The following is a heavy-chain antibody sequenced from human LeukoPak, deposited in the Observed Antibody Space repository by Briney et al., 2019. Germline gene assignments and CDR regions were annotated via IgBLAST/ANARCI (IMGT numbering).Heavy chain of an antibody. D-gene: IGHD3-10*01. V-gene: IGHV1-2*02. CDR3: ATASGRFSPIDY. CDR2: INPNSGAT. Sequence: GASVKVSCKASGDTFSDYYIHWVRQAPGQGLEWMGWINPNSGATNYAQKFQGSVTMTRDTAISTAYMELSTLRSDDTAVYYCATASGRFSPIDYWGQGALVTVSS. CDR1: GDTFSDYY. J-gene: IGHJ4*02.